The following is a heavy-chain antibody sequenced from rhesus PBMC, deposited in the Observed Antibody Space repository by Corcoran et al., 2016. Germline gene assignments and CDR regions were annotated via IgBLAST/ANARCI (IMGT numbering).Heavy chain of an antibody. CDR3: AAPLSGSYYYHYFDY. CDR2: IYSSSGNT. J-gene: IGHJ4*01. V-gene: IGHV4S7*01. D-gene: IGHD3-16*01. Sequence: QVQLQESGPGLLKPSETLSPTCAVSGGSISGGYGWGWIRQPPGKGLEWIGSIYSSSGNTYYNPSLKSRVTISTDTSKNQFSLNLSSVTAADTAVYYCAAPLSGSYYYHYFDYWGQGVLVTVSS. CDR1: GGSISGGYG.